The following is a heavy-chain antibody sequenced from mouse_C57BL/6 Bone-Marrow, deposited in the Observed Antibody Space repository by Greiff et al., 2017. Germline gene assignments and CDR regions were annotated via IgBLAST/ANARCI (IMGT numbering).Heavy chain of an antibody. D-gene: IGHD6-1*01. CDR3: ARRLFYTMDY. CDR1: GYTFTSYW. CDR2: IYPGSGSP. Sequence: QVQLQQPGAELVKPGASVKMSCKASGYTFTSYWITWVKQRPGQVLEWIGDIYPGSGSPNYNEKFKSKATLTVDTSSSTAYMHLSSLTSEDSAVYYCARRLFYTMDYWGQGTSVTVSS. J-gene: IGHJ4*01. V-gene: IGHV1-55*01.